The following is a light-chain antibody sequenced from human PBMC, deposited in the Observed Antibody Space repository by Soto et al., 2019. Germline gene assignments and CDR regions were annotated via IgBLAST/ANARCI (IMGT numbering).Light chain of an antibody. Sequence: DIQMTQSPSTVSASVGDRVTITCRASQSISSWLAWYQQKPGKAPNLLIYAASSLESGVPSRFSGSGSGTEFTLTISSLQPDDFATYYCQQYNISPRTFGQGTKVEIK. J-gene: IGKJ1*01. CDR2: AAS. CDR3: QQYNISPRT. CDR1: QSISSW. V-gene: IGKV1-5*03.